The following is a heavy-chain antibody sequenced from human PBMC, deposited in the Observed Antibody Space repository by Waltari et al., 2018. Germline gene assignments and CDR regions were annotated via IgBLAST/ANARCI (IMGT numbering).Heavy chain of an antibody. J-gene: IGHJ4*02. Sequence: QVQLVQSGAEVKKPGSSVKVSCKASGGTFSSYAISWVRQAPGQGLEWMGGIIPIFGTANYAQKFQGRVTITADESTSTAYMELSSLRSEDTAVYYCARPAGPYYDFWSGYPHFDYWGQGTLVTVSS. V-gene: IGHV1-69*12. CDR3: ARPAGPYYDFWSGYPHFDY. CDR2: IIPIFGTA. D-gene: IGHD3-3*01. CDR1: GGTFSSYA.